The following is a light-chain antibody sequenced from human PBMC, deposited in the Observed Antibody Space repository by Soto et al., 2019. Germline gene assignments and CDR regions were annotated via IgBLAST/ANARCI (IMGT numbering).Light chain of an antibody. CDR3: QQADSFPWT. J-gene: IGKJ1*01. CDR2: GAS. V-gene: IGKV1-12*01. Sequence: DIQMTQSPSSVSASVGDRVTITCRASQGISSWLGWYQQKPGKAPKLLIYGASCLQSGVPPRFSGRGSGTDFTLTISSLQPEDFATYYCQQADSFPWTFGQGTKVEIK. CDR1: QGISSW.